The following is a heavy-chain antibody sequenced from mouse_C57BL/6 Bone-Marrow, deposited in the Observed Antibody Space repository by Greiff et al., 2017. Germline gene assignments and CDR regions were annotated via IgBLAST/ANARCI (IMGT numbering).Heavy chain of an antibody. CDR3: TRSHYGSSPRWYFDV. CDR1: GYTFTDYE. J-gene: IGHJ1*03. Sequence: QVQLQQSGAELVRPGASVTLSCKASGYTFTDYEMHWVKQTPVHGLEWIGAIDPETGGTAYKQKFKGKAILTADKSSSTAYMELRSLTSEDSAVYYWTRSHYGSSPRWYFDVWGTGTTVTVSS. CDR2: IDPETGGT. V-gene: IGHV1-15*01. D-gene: IGHD1-1*01.